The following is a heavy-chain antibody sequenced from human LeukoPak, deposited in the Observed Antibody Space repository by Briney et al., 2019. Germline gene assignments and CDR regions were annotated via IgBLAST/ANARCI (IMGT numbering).Heavy chain of an antibody. Sequence: GGSLRLSCAASGFTFSSYAMSWVRQASGKGLEWVSAISGSGGSTYYADSVKGRFTISRDNSKNTLYLQMNSLRAEDTAVYYCAKVSYYDSSGFDDYWGQGTLVTVSS. V-gene: IGHV3-23*01. CDR1: GFTFSSYA. CDR3: AKVSYYDSSGFDDY. CDR2: ISGSGGST. D-gene: IGHD3-22*01. J-gene: IGHJ4*02.